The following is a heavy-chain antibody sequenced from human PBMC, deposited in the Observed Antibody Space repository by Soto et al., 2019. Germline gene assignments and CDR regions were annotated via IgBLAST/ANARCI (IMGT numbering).Heavy chain of an antibody. CDR3: AKDVVAVAGIFDN. Sequence: EVQLLESGGDLIQPGGSLRRSCAASGITFSSYALSWVRQALGKGPEWVSGISGSGGSTYYADSVKGRFTISRDNSKNTLYLQMNSLRAEDTAIYYCAKDVVAVAGIFDNWGPGTLVTVSS. CDR2: ISGSGGST. D-gene: IGHD6-19*01. CDR1: GITFSSYA. V-gene: IGHV3-23*01. J-gene: IGHJ4*02.